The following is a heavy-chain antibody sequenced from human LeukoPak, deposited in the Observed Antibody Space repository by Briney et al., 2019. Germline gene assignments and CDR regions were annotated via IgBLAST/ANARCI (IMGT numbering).Heavy chain of an antibody. CDR2: IYYSGST. CDR1: GGSISSYY. J-gene: IGHJ4*02. V-gene: IGHV4-59*01. CDR3: ARDLYYFIY. Sequence: PSETLSLTCTVSGGSISSYYRSWIRQPPGKGLEWIGYIYYSGSTNYNPSLKSRVTISVDTSKNQFSLKLSSVTAADTAVYYCARDLYYFIYWGQGTLVTVSS. D-gene: IGHD2-8*01.